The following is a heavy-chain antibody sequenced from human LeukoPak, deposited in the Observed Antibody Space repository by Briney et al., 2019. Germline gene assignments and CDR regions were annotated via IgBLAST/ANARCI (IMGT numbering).Heavy chain of an antibody. Sequence: PGGSLRLSCAVAGFSFSDFFMDWVRQAPGKGLEWIGRSRNKANNYAAEYAASVKGRFTISRGDSKDSLYLQLSSLKTEDTAVYYCTRENYWNLDYWGQGTLVTVSS. CDR3: TRENYWNLDY. V-gene: IGHV3-72*01. J-gene: IGHJ4*02. D-gene: IGHD1-1*01. CDR1: GFSFSDFF. CDR2: SRNKANNYAA.